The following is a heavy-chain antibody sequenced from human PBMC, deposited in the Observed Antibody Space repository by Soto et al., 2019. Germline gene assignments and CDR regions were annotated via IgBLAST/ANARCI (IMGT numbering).Heavy chain of an antibody. CDR2: ISYEGSIQ. CDR1: GFTFSSYG. V-gene: IGHV3-30*18. Sequence: QVQLVESGGGVVQPGRSLRLSCAASGFTFSSYGMHWVRQAPGKGLEWVAVISYEGSIQYYADSVKGRFTISRDNSKNYLYLQMDGPGAEDTAVDYCAKVLLAFRCPDNLDYWGQGTLVTVSS. CDR3: AKVLLAFRCPDNLDY. D-gene: IGHD3-3*01. J-gene: IGHJ4*02.